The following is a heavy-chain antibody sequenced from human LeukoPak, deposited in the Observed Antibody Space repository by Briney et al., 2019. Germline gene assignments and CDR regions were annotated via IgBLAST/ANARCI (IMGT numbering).Heavy chain of an antibody. J-gene: IGHJ4*02. CDR1: GGSISGSY. Sequence: SETLSLTCTVSGGSISGSYWSWIRQPPGKGLEWIAYMYNSGSTNYNPSPKSRVTISVDTSKNQFSLKLSSLTAADAAIYYCARGIESYGDYGYWGQGILVTVSS. CDR3: ARGIESYGDYGY. D-gene: IGHD4-17*01. CDR2: MYNSGST. V-gene: IGHV4-59*01.